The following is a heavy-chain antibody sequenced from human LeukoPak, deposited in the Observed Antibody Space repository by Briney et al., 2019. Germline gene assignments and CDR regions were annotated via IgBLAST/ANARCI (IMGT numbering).Heavy chain of an antibody. CDR1: GFTFSNVW. D-gene: IGHD3-10*01. CDR2: IWYDGSNK. V-gene: IGHV3-33*08. Sequence: PGGSLRLSCAASGFTFSNVWMSWVRQAPGKGLEWVAVIWYDGSNKYYADSVKGRFTISRDNSKNTLYLQMNSLRAEDTAVYYCAREVTMVRAIPGYWGQGTLVTVSS. CDR3: AREVTMVRAIPGY. J-gene: IGHJ4*02.